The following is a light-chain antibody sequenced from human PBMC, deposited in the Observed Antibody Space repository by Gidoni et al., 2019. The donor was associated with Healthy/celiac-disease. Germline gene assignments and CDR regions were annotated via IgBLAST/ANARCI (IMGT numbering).Light chain of an antibody. Sequence: EIVLTQSPATLSLSPGERATLSCGASHSVSSSYLAWYQQKPGLAPRLLIYDASSRATGIPDRFSGSGSGTDFTLTISRLEPEDFAVYYCQQYGSSPRTFGQGTKVEIK. J-gene: IGKJ1*01. CDR1: HSVSSSY. CDR3: QQYGSSPRT. CDR2: DAS. V-gene: IGKV3D-20*01.